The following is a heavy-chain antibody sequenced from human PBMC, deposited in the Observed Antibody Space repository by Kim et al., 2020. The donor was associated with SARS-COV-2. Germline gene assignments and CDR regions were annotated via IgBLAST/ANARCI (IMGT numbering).Heavy chain of an antibody. CDR1: GYTFTSYG. CDR3: ARGGSGSPYYYGMDV. CDR2: ISAYNGNI. D-gene: IGHD3-10*01. V-gene: IGHV1-18*01. J-gene: IGHJ6*02. Sequence: ASVKVSCKASGYTFTSYGITWVRQAPGQGLEWMGWISAYNGNIKYTQNLQGRVTMTTDTSTSTAYMELRSLRSDDTAVYYCARGGSGSPYYYGMDVWGRGTTVTVSS.